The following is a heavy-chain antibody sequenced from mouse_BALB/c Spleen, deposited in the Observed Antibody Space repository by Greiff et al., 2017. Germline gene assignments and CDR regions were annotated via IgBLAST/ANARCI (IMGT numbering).Heavy chain of an antibody. D-gene: IGHD5-1*01. J-gene: IGHJ3*01. CDR2: IDPENGDT. CDR1: GFNIKDYY. CDR3: NRVRGFAH. Sequence: VQLQQSGAELVRSGASVKLSCTASGFNIKDYYMHWVKQRPEQGLEWIGWIDPENGDTEYAPKFQGKATMTADTSSNTAYLQLSSLTSEDTAVYYCNRVRGFAHWGQGTLVTVSA. V-gene: IGHV14-4*02.